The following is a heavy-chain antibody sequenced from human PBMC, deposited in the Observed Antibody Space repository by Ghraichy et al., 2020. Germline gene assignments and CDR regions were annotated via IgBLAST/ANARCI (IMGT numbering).Heavy chain of an antibody. D-gene: IGHD6-6*01. V-gene: IGHV4-34*01. Sequence: ESLNISCAVYGGSFSGYYRSWIRQPPGKGLEWIGEINHSGSTNYNPSLKSRVTISVDTSKNQFSLKLSSVTAADTAVYYCASYQYSSSPLDYWGQGTLVTVSS. CDR1: GGSFSGYY. CDR3: ASYQYSSSPLDY. CDR2: INHSGST. J-gene: IGHJ4*02.